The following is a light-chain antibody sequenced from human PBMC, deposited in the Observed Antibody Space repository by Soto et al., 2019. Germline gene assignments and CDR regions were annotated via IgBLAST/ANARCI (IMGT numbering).Light chain of an antibody. Sequence: DIQMTQSPSSVSASVGDRVTITCRASQGISSWLVWYQQKPGKAPKLLIYAASSLQSGVPSRFSGSGSGTDFTLPISSLQPEDFATYYCQQANSIPWTFGQGTKVEIK. V-gene: IGKV1-12*01. CDR3: QQANSIPWT. CDR1: QGISSW. J-gene: IGKJ1*01. CDR2: AAS.